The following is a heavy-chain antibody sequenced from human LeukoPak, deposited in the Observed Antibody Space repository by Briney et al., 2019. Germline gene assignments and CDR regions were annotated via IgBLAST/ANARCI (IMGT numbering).Heavy chain of an antibody. CDR3: AKDRIRARCPLEY. CDR1: GFTFSSYG. V-gene: IGHV3-30*02. D-gene: IGHD2-15*01. J-gene: IGHJ4*02. CDR2: IRYDGSNK. Sequence: GGSLRLSCAASGFTFSSYGMHWVRQAPGKGLEWVAFIRYDGSNKYYADSVKGRFTISRDNSKNTLYLQMNSLRAEDTAVYYCAKDRIRARCPLEYWGQGTLVTVSS.